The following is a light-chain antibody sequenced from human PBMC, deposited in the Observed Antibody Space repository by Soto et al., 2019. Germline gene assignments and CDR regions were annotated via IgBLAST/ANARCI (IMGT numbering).Light chain of an antibody. CDR3: QHSTTWT. CDR2: AAS. J-gene: IGKJ1*01. CDR1: QGISTS. V-gene: IGKV1-39*01. Sequence: DIQMPQSPSSLSASVGDRVTITCRASQGISTSLNWYQQKPGKAPKLLIYAASSLQSGVPSRFSGSGSETDFTLTISSLQPEDFATYSCQHSTTWTFGQGTKVDIK.